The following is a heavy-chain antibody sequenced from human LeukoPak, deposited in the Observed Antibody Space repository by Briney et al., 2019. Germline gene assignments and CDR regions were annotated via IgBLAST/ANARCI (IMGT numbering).Heavy chain of an antibody. J-gene: IGHJ4*02. Sequence: ASVKVSCKASGYTFTGYYMHWVRQAPGQGLEWMGGIIPIFGTANYAQKFQGRVTITADESTSTAYMELSSLRSEDTAVYYCARLYYYGSGSYWVDYWGQGTLVTVSS. CDR1: GYTFTGYY. CDR3: ARLYYYGSGSYWVDY. CDR2: IIPIFGTA. V-gene: IGHV1-69*13. D-gene: IGHD3-10*01.